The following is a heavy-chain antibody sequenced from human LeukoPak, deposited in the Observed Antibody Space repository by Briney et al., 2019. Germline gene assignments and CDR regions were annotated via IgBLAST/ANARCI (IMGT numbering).Heavy chain of an antibody. Sequence: GASVKVSCKASGGTFSSYAISWVRQAPGQGLEWMGGIIPIFGTANYAQKFQGRVTITTDESTSTAYMELSSLRSEDTAVYYCARGGGCSSTSCYYYYYYMDVWGKGTTVTVSS. CDR3: ARGGGCSSTSCYYYYYYMDV. D-gene: IGHD2-2*01. CDR2: IIPIFGTA. CDR1: GGTFSSYA. J-gene: IGHJ6*03. V-gene: IGHV1-69*05.